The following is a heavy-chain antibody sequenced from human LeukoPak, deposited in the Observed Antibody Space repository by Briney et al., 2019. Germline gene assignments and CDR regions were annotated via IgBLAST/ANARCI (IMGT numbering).Heavy chain of an antibody. CDR3: ARAGDTMIVDSNWFDP. CDR1: GGTFSSYA. V-gene: IGHV1-69*04. Sequence: SVKVSCKASGGTFSSYAISWVRQAPGQGLEWMGRIIPILGIANYAQKFQGRVTITADKSTSTAYMELSSLRSEDTAVYYCARAGDTMIVDSNWFDPWGQGTLVTVSS. J-gene: IGHJ5*02. D-gene: IGHD3-22*01. CDR2: IIPILGIA.